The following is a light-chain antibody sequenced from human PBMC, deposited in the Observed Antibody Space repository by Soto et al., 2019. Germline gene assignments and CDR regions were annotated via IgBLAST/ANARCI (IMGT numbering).Light chain of an antibody. V-gene: IGKV3-20*01. CDR2: AAS. CDR3: QHYGSSVPWT. CDR1: QSVTSNY. J-gene: IGKJ1*01. Sequence: EVVLTQSPGTVSLSPGERATLSCRASQSVTSNYLAWYQQKPGQAPRLLIYAASSRATSIPDRFSGSGSGTDFTLSISRVESEDFAVYYCQHYGSSVPWTFGQGTKVEIK.